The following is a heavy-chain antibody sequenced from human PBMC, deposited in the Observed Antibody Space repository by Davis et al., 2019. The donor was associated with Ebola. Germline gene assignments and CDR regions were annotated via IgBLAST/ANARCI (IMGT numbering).Heavy chain of an antibody. V-gene: IGHV4-34*01. Sequence: PSETLSLTCAVYGGSFSGYYWSWIRQPPGKGLEWIGEINHSGSTNYNPSLKSRVTISVDTSKNQFSLKLSSVTAADTAVYYCARGGGGSYGLVVWYFDLWGRGTLVTVSS. D-gene: IGHD1-26*01. CDR2: INHSGST. CDR3: ARGGGGSYGLVVWYFDL. CDR1: GGSFSGYY. J-gene: IGHJ2*01.